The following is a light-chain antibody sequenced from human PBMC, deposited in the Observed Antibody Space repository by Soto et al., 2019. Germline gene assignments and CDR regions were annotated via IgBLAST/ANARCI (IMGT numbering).Light chain of an antibody. Sequence: QSALTQPASVSGPPGQSITISCTGTSNDVGGYNYVSWFQQHPGKAPKLLIFEVSNRPSGVSNRFSGSKSGNTASLTISGLQAEDEADYYCSSFTSTSTFVFGTGTKVTVL. V-gene: IGLV2-14*01. CDR3: SSFTSTSTFV. CDR1: SNDVGGYNY. CDR2: EVS. J-gene: IGLJ1*01.